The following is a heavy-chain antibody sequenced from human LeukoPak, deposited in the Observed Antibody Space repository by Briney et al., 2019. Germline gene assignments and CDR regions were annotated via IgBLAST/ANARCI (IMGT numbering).Heavy chain of an antibody. J-gene: IGHJ4*02. CDR2: IYHSGST. CDR1: GGSISSGGYS. Sequence: SQTLSLTCAVSGGSISSGGYSWSWIRQPPGKGLEWIGYIYHSGSTYYNPSLKSRVTISVDRSKNQFSLKLSSVTAAYTAVYYCARYGDYDVYWGQGTLVTVSS. V-gene: IGHV4-30-2*01. CDR3: ARYGDYDVY. D-gene: IGHD4-17*01.